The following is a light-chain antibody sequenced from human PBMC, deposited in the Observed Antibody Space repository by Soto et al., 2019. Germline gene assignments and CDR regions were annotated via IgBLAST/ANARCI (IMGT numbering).Light chain of an antibody. V-gene: IGKV3-15*01. J-gene: IGKJ5*01. CDR3: QQYHNWPLT. CDR2: GAS. Sequence: EILMTQSPSTLPVSPGERATLSCGASQSVSSNLDWYQQKPGQAPRLLIYGASTRATGIPARFSGSGSGTEFTLTISSLQSEDFVVYYCQQYHNWPLTFGQGTRLEIK. CDR1: QSVSSN.